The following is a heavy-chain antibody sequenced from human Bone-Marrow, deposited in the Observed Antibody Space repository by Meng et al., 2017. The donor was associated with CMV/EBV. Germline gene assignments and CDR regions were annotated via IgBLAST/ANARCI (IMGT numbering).Heavy chain of an antibody. J-gene: IGHJ6*02. CDR1: GHTFTSYY. D-gene: IGHD3-16*02. Sequence: ASMRGSCKASGHTFTSYYMHWVRQAPGQGLEWMGIINPSGGSTSYAQKFQGRVTMTRDTSTSTVYMELSSLRSEDTAVYYCARDLTRGRLSHYYYGIDIWGQGTTVTGSS. V-gene: IGHV1-46*01. CDR2: INPSGGST. CDR3: ARDLTRGRLSHYYYGIDI.